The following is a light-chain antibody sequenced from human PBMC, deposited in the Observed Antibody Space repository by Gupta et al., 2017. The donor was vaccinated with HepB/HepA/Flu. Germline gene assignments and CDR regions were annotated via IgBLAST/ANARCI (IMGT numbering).Light chain of an antibody. CDR1: SSNTGGNN. CDR2: SNS. Sequence: QSVLTQPPSASGTPGQRDTISCSGSSSNTGGNNVHWYQQVPGTAPKLLIYSNSRRPSGVPDRFSGSKSDTSASLDISGLQSEDEGDYYCATWDDSLIGLVFGGGTILTVL. CDR3: ATWDDSLIGLV. V-gene: IGLV1-44*01. J-gene: IGLJ2*01.